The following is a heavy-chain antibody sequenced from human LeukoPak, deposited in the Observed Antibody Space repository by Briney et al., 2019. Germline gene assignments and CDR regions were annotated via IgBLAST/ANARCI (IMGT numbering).Heavy chain of an antibody. J-gene: IGHJ4*02. CDR1: GYTFTGYY. V-gene: IGHV1-2*02. CDR3: ARDPSIKYYTDS. D-gene: IGHD3-10*01. CDR2: INPNSGGT. Sequence: ASVKVSCKASGYTFTGYYMHWVRQAPGQGLEWMGWINPNSGGTNYAQKFQGRVTMTRDTSISTAYMELSRPRSDDTAVYYCARDPSIKYYTDSWGQGTLVTVSS.